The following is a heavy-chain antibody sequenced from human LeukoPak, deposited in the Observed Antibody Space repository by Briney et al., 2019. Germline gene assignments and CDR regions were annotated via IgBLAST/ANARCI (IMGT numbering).Heavy chain of an antibody. Sequence: PGGSLTLSCAAAGFTFSTYSMNWVRQAPGKGLEWVSSVSGSSTYIYYANSVKGRFTISRDNAKNSLYLQMNSLRVEDTAVYYCARGGNFDYWGQGTLVTVSS. CDR3: ARGGNFDY. CDR2: VSGSSTYI. D-gene: IGHD3-16*01. CDR1: GFTFSTYS. V-gene: IGHV3-21*01. J-gene: IGHJ4*02.